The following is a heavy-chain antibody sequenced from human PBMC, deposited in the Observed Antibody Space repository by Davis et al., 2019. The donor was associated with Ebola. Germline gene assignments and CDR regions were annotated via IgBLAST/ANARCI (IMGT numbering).Heavy chain of an antibody. CDR2: ISSSSSYI. CDR3: ARDWGGYDSSGYSY. Sequence: GESLKISCAASGFTFSSYSLNWVRPAPGKGLEWVSSISSSSSYIYSADSVKGRFTISRDNAKNSLYLQMNSLRAEDTAVYYCARDWGGYDSSGYSYWGQGTLVTVSS. V-gene: IGHV3-21*01. D-gene: IGHD3-22*01. CDR1: GFTFSSYS. J-gene: IGHJ4*02.